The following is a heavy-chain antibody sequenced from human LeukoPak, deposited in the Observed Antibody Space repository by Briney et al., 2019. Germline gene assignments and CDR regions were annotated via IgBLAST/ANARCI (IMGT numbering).Heavy chain of an antibody. CDR2: IYYSGII. D-gene: IGHD3-22*01. J-gene: IGHJ3*02. V-gene: IGHV4-39*07. CDR1: GGSISSSSSY. CDR3: ARDLSQQSDYYDSSGYPGPFDI. Sequence: PSETLSLTCTVSGGSISSSSSYWGWIRQPPGTGLEWIVSIYYSGIIYYNPSLKSRLTISVYTSKNQFSLKLSSVTAADTVLYFCARDLSQQSDYYDSSGYPGPFDIWGQGTMVTVSS.